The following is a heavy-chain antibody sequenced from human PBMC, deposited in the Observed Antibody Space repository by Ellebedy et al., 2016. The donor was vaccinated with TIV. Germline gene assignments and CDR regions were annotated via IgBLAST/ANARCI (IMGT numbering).Heavy chain of an antibody. CDR2: IGASGGDT. CDR1: GFTFSSYT. V-gene: IGHV3-23*01. CDR3: SKPLGRDSGYDFAFDI. D-gene: IGHD5-12*01. Sequence: GESLKISXAASGFTFSSYTMSWVRQAPGKGLEWVSAIGASGGDTYYADSVKGRFTISRDNSKNTLYLQMNSLRAEDTAVYYCSKPLGRDSGYDFAFDIWGQGTMVTVSS. J-gene: IGHJ3*02.